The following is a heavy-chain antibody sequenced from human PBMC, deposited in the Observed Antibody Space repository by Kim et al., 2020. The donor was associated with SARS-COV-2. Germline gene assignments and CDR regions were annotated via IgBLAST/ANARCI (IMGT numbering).Heavy chain of an antibody. CDR2: IKSKTDGGTT. CDR1: GFTFSNAW. Sequence: GGSLRLSCAASGFTFSNAWMSWVRQAPGKGLEWVGRIKSKTDGGTTDYAAPVKGRFTISRDDSKNTLYLQMNSQKTEDTAVYYCTGQLLFYYYYYGMDVWGQGTTVTVSS. D-gene: IGHD2-2*01. J-gene: IGHJ6*02. V-gene: IGHV3-15*01. CDR3: TGQLLFYYYYYGMDV.